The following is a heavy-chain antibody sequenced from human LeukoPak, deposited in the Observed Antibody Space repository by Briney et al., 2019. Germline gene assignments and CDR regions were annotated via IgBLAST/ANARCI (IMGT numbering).Heavy chain of an antibody. J-gene: IGHJ4*02. Sequence: SETLSLTCTVSGGSISSYYWSWIRQPPGKGLEWIGYIYYSGSTNYNPSLKSRVTISVDTSKNQFSLKLSYVTAADTAVYYCARYSYGSWVFDYWGQGTLVTVSS. CDR2: IYYSGST. CDR3: ARYSYGSWVFDY. V-gene: IGHV4-59*01. CDR1: GGSISSYY. D-gene: IGHD5-18*01.